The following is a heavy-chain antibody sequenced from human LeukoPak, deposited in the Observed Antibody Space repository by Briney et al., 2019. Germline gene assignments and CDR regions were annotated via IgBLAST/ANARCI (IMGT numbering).Heavy chain of an antibody. CDR2: IIPIFGTA. Sequence: ASVKVSCKASGGTFSSYAISWVRQAPGQGLEWMGGIIPIFGTANYAQKFQGRVTITADESTSTAYMELSSLRSEDTAVYYCAADLDVTKVAYYYYYMDVWGKGTTVTVSS. D-gene: IGHD4-23*01. J-gene: IGHJ6*03. V-gene: IGHV1-69*13. CDR3: AADLDVTKVAYYYYYMDV. CDR1: GGTFSSYA.